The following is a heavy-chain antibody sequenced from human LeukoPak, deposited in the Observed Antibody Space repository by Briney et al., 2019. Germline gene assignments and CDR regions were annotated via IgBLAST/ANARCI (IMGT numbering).Heavy chain of an antibody. CDR3: AKGVRVCSSTSCLPLKYYYYGMDV. V-gene: IGHV3-23*01. CDR2: ISCSGGST. D-gene: IGHD2-2*01. Sequence: PGGSLRLSCAASGFTFSSYAMSWVRQAPGKGLEWVSAISCSGGSTYYADSVKRRFTISRDNSKNTLYLQMNSLRAEDTAVYYCAKGVRVCSSTSCLPLKYYYYGMDVWGQGTTVTVSS. J-gene: IGHJ6*02. CDR1: GFTFSSYA.